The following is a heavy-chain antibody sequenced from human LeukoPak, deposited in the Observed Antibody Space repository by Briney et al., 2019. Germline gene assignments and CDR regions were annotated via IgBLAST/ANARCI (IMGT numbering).Heavy chain of an antibody. CDR3: ARDLLVSGDAFDI. CDR1: GFTFSSYS. J-gene: IGHJ3*02. Sequence: GGSLRLSCAASGFTFSSYSMNWVRQAPGKGLEWVSYISSSSSTIYYADSVKGRFTISRDNSKNTLYLQMNSLRAEDTAVYYCARDLLVSGDAFDIWGQGTMVTVSS. CDR2: ISSSSSTI. V-gene: IGHV3-48*01.